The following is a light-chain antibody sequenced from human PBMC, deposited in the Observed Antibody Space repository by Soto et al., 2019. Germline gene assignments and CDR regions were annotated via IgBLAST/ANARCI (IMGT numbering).Light chain of an antibody. CDR1: QGISSY. V-gene: IGKV1-8*01. CDR3: QQYYSYST. Sequence: AIRMTQSPSSLSASTGDRVTITCRASQGISSYLAWYQQKPGKAPKLLIYAASTLQSGVPSRFSGSGSGTDFTLTISCLQSEDFATYYCQQYYSYSTFDQGTKVEIK. J-gene: IGKJ1*01. CDR2: AAS.